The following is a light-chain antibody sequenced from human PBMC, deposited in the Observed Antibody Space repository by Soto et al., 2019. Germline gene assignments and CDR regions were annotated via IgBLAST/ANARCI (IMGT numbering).Light chain of an antibody. CDR1: PSVSSW. J-gene: IGKJ2*02. V-gene: IGKV1-5*01. CDR3: QQSNWHPST. Sequence: IKMTQSPSTLSASVGDRVTITCRASPSVSSWLAWYQQKPGKAPKLLIYDASNLESGVPSTFGGSGSGTEFTLTISSLQHDDVVAYFCQQSNWHPSTFGPGTKVHI. CDR2: DAS.